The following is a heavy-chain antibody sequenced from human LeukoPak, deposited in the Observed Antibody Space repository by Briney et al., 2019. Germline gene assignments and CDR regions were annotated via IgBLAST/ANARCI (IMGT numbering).Heavy chain of an antibody. V-gene: IGHV1-69*04. D-gene: IGHD3-10*01. CDR2: IIPILGIA. CDR3: ARARNYYYGSGSYDSGSPYYYYGMDV. CDR1: GGTFSSYA. Sequence: SVKVSCKASGGTFSSYAISWVRQAPGQGLEWMGRIIPILGIANYAQKFQGRVTITADKSTSTAYMELSSLRSEDTAVYYCARARNYYYGSGSYDSGSPYYYYGMDVWGQGTTVTVSS. J-gene: IGHJ6*02.